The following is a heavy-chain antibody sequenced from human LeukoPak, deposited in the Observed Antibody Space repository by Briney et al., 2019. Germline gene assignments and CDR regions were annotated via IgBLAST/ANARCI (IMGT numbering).Heavy chain of an antibody. CDR1: GFTFGDYA. J-gene: IGHJ6*03. CDR2: IRSKAYGCTT. Sequence: QPGRSLRLSCTASGFTFGDYAMSWVRQAPGKGLEWVGFIRSKAYGCTTEYAASVKGRFTISRDDSKSIAYLQMNSLKTEDTAVYYCTRDRVVVVSGRYYYYYYMDVWGKGTTVTVSS. V-gene: IGHV3-49*04. D-gene: IGHD2-15*01. CDR3: TRDRVVVVSGRYYYYYYMDV.